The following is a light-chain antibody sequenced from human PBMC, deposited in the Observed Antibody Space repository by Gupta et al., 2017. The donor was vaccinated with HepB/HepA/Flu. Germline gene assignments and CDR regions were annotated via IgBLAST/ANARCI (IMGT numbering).Light chain of an antibody. V-gene: IGLV1-51*01. CDR1: SSNIGNNY. CDR2: DNN. CDR3: GTWDSILSAVV. Sequence: SVLPQPPSVSAAPGQKVTISCSGSSSNIGNNYVSWYQQLPGTAPKLLIYDNNKRPSGIPDRFSGSKYGTSATLGITGLQTGDEADYYCGTWDSILSAVVFGGGTKLTVL. J-gene: IGLJ2*01.